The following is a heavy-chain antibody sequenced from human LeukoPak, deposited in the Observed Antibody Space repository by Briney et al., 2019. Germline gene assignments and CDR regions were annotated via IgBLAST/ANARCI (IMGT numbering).Heavy chain of an antibody. CDR3: ARHRVGATRDFDY. CDR1: GGSISSYY. J-gene: IGHJ4*02. D-gene: IGHD1-26*01. Sequence: SETVSLTCTVSGGSISSYYWSWIRQPPGKGLEWIGYISYSGSTNYNPSLKSRVTISVDTSKNQFSLKLSSVTAADTAIYYCARHRVGATRDFDYWGQGTLVTVSS. V-gene: IGHV4-59*08. CDR2: ISYSGST.